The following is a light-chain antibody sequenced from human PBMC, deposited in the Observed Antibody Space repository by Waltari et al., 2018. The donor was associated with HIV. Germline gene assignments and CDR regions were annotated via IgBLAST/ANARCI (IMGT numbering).Light chain of an antibody. J-gene: IGKJ2*01. CDR2: DAS. Sequence: EIVLTPSPATLSLSPGARATLSCRASQSVSSSLAWYQQKPGHAPRLLIYDASNRATVIPARFSGSGSGTDFTLTINSLEPEDFAVYYCQQRYKWPRTFGQGTKLEIK. CDR1: QSVSSS. CDR3: QQRYKWPRT. V-gene: IGKV3-11*01.